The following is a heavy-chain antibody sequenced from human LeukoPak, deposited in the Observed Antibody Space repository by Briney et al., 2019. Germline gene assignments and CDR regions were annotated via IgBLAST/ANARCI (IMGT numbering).Heavy chain of an antibody. D-gene: IGHD6-19*01. Sequence: SETLSLTCTVSGYSISSGHYWAWIRQSPEKGLEWIASMFHSGSTYYNPSLKSRITISVDTSKNQFSLKLSSVTAADTAVYYCARDSALAQAVMFDYWGQGTLVTASS. V-gene: IGHV4-38-2*02. J-gene: IGHJ4*02. CDR3: ARDSALAQAVMFDY. CDR2: MFHSGST. CDR1: GYSISSGHY.